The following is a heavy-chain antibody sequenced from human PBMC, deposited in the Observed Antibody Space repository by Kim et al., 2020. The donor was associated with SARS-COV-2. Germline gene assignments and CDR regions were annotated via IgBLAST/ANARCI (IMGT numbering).Heavy chain of an antibody. CDR3: ASADYDILTGDPGFDY. V-gene: IGHV3-74*01. D-gene: IGHD3-9*01. CDR2: INSDGSST. J-gene: IGHJ4*02. Sequence: GGSLRLSCAASGFTFSSYWMHWVRQAPGKGLVWVSRINSDGSSTSYADSVKGRFTISRDNAKNTLYLQMNSLRAEDTAVYYCASADYDILTGDPGFDYWGQGTLVTVSS. CDR1: GFTFSSYW.